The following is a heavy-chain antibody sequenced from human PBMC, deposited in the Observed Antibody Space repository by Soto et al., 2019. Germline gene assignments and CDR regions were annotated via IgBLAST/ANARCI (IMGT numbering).Heavy chain of an antibody. J-gene: IGHJ6*02. CDR2: INPNSGGT. CDR1: GYTFTGYY. CDR3: ARGGNWVRGVIRYYYYGMDV. Sequence: ASVKVPCKASGYTFTGYYMHWVRHAPGQGXEWMGWINPNSGGTNYAQKFQGRVTMTRDTSISTAYMELSRLRSDDTAVYYCARGGNWVRGVIRYYYYGMDVWGQGTTVTVSS. D-gene: IGHD3-10*01. V-gene: IGHV1-2*02.